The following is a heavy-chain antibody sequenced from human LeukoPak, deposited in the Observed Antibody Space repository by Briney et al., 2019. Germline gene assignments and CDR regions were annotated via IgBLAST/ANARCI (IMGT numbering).Heavy chain of an antibody. CDR2: IKQDGSEK. CDR3: ARAGQEWFGELGFDQ. D-gene: IGHD3-10*01. CDR1: GGSFSSYY. V-gene: IGHV3-7*01. Sequence: ETLSLTCAVYGGSFSSYYWSWVRQAPGKGLEWVANIKQDGSEKNYAESVKGRFTISRDNAKNSLYLQTNSLRAEDTAVYYCARAGQEWFGELGFDQWGQGTLVIVSS. J-gene: IGHJ4*02.